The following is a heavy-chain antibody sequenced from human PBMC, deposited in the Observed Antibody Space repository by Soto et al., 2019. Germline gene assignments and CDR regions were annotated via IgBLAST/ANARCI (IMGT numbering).Heavy chain of an antibody. V-gene: IGHV3-30*18. CDR2: ISYDGSNK. CDR3: AKGASDYVWGSYNN. Sequence: QVQLVESGGGVVQPGRSLRLSCAASGFTFSSYGMHWVRQAPGKGLEWVAVISYDGSNKYYADSVKGRFTISRDNSKNTLYLQMNSLRAEDTAVYYCAKGASDYVWGSYNNWGQGTLVTVSS. D-gene: IGHD3-16*01. CDR1: GFTFSSYG. J-gene: IGHJ4*02.